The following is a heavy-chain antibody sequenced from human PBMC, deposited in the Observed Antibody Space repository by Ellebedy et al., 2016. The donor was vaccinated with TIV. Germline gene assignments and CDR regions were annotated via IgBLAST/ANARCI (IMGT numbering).Heavy chain of an antibody. Sequence: GESLKISCKGTAYSFPKYWIGWVRQMPGRGLEWMAIIFPEHSDIRYSPSFQGQVTISVDKPSSTVYLQWSSLKASDTAIYYCARRPVITFGGVIAEYYFDLWGRGTPVTVSS. CDR2: IFPEHSDI. V-gene: IGHV5-51*01. J-gene: IGHJ2*01. CDR3: ARRPVITFGGVIAEYYFDL. D-gene: IGHD3-16*02. CDR1: AYSFPKYW.